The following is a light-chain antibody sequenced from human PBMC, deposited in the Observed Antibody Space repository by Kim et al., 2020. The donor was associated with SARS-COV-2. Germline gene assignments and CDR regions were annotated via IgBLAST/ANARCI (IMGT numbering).Light chain of an antibody. V-gene: IGLV3-1*01. CDR2: QDN. Sequence: SVSPGQTASITCSGEKLGDKYACWYQQKPGQSPVLVIYQDNKRPSGIPERFSGSNSENTATLTISGTQAMDEADYYCQAWDSSSWVFGGGTQLTVL. CDR1: KLGDKY. J-gene: IGLJ3*02. CDR3: QAWDSSSWV.